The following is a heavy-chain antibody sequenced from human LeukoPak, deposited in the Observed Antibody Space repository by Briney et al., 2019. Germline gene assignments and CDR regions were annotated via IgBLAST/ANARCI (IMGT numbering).Heavy chain of an antibody. CDR1: GFAFRRYG. CDR3: AKDLPRRPSSLDY. CDR2: ISYDGGNI. V-gene: IGHV3-30*18. Sequence: PGGSLRLSCAACGFAFRRYGMHWVRQAPGRGLEWVAIISYDGGNIYYADSVRGRFTISRDNSKNTLYLQMNSLRAEDTAVYYCAKDLPRRPSSLDYWVRGHVVTVSS. J-gene: IGHJ4*02. D-gene: IGHD2-2*01.